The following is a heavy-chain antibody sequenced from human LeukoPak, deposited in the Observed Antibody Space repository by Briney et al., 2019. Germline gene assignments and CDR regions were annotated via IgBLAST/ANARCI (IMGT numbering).Heavy chain of an antibody. V-gene: IGHV3-20*04. J-gene: IGHJ4*02. Sequence: PGGSLRLSCAVSRLTFDVYGMNWVRQARGKGLEWVSGINWNGGSTGYVDSVKGRFTISRDNAKNSLYLQMNSLRAEDTALYYCARNTRSTEYYYGSGSYYSYYFDYWGQGTLVTVSS. CDR2: INWNGGST. CDR1: RLTFDVYG. D-gene: IGHD3-10*01. CDR3: ARNTRSTEYYYGSGSYYSYYFDY.